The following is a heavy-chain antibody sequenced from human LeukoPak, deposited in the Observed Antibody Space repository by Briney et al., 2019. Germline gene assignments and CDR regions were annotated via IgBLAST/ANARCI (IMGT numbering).Heavy chain of an antibody. Sequence: GGSLRLSCAASGFTFSSSWMTWVRQAPGKGLEWVANINEDGSGKYYVDSLKGRFTISRDNAKNSLYLQLNSLRAEDTAVYYCARSIVVPAAISGAFDIWGQGTIVTVSS. J-gene: IGHJ3*02. V-gene: IGHV3-7*02. CDR2: INEDGSGK. CDR3: ARSIVVPAAISGAFDI. D-gene: IGHD2-2*01. CDR1: GFTFSSSW.